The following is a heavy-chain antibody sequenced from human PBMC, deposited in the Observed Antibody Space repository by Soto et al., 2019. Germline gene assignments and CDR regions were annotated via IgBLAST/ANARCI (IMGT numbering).Heavy chain of an antibody. J-gene: IGHJ5*02. CDR1: GGTFSSYA. D-gene: IGHD3-3*01. CDR3: ERGGTYYDFWSGSGLRATDNWFDP. Sequence: ASVKVSCKASGGTFSSYAISWVRQAPGQGLEWMGGIIPIFGTANYAQKFQGRVTITADESTSTAYMELSSLRSEDTAVYYCERGGTYYDFWSGSGLRATDNWFDPWGQGTLVTVSS. CDR2: IIPIFGTA. V-gene: IGHV1-69*13.